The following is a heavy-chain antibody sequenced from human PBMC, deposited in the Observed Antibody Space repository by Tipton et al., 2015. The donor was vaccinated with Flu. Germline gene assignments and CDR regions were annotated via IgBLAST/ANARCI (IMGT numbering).Heavy chain of an antibody. Sequence: GSLRLSCAASGFSLSIYEMNWVRQAPGKGLEWVSYISSGATTIYYADSVKGRFTISRDDAKNSLYLQMNSLRAEDTAIYYCARDNGEYSYGLDAFDVWGQGTMVTVSS. D-gene: IGHD5-18*01. V-gene: IGHV3-48*03. CDR1: GFSLSIYE. CDR3: ARDNGEYSYGLDAFDV. J-gene: IGHJ3*01. CDR2: ISSGATTI.